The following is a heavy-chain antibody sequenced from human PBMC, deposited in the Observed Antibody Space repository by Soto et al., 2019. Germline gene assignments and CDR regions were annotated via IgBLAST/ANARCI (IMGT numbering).Heavy chain of an antibody. CDR3: AAPSRGSYLAFAS. CDR1: GFAFTSSA. D-gene: IGHD1-26*01. V-gene: IGHV1-58*01. Sequence: GASVKVSCKASGFAFTSSAVQWVRQARGQRLEWIGWIVVASGKTNNAQKFQERVTITRDMSTSTAYMELSSLRSEDTAVYYCAAPSRGSYLAFASGGQGTLVTVSS. CDR2: IVVASGKT. J-gene: IGHJ4*02.